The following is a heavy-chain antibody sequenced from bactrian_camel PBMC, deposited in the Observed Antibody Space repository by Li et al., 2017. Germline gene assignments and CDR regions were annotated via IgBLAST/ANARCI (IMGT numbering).Heavy chain of an antibody. CDR2: IDNDGKT. CDR1: GYDYKYC. V-gene: IGHV3S53*01. J-gene: IGHJ4*01. D-gene: IGHD3*01. Sequence: HVQLVESGGGLVQAGESLKLSCVVSGYDYKYCMAWFRQAPGKEREGVASIDNDGKTRYSDSVKGRFTISKDSTKNTLDLRMNNLVPEDTAVCFCAADVKHWLLNCPAMRPMYTYWGQGTQVTVS. CDR3: AADVKHWLLNCPAMRPMYTY.